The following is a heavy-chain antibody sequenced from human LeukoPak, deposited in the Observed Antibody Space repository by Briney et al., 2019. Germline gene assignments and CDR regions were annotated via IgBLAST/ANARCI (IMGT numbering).Heavy chain of an antibody. D-gene: IGHD3-10*01. V-gene: IGHV4-59*01. CDR3: ARAEGYGSGTYYRAFEY. CDR2: VYYSGGT. Sequence: SETLSLTCPVSGVSISNYYWSWIRQPPGKGLEWIGEVYYSGGTNYNPSLKSRVTISVDTSKNQFSLKLTSVTAADTAVYYCARAEGYGSGTYYRAFEYWGQGTLVTVSS. J-gene: IGHJ4*02. CDR1: GVSISNYY.